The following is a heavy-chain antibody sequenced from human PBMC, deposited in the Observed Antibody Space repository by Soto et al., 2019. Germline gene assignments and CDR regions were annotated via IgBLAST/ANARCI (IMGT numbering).Heavy chain of an antibody. J-gene: IGHJ4*02. Sequence: GGSLRLSCAASGFTFSSFALSWVRQAPGKGLEWVSAISGSGDGTDYADSVKGRFTISRDNSKNTLYLQMNSLRAEGTAVYYCAGPGYSSQDYWGQGAPVTVSS. CDR2: ISGSGDGT. CDR1: GFTFSSFA. V-gene: IGHV3-23*01. D-gene: IGHD5-18*01. CDR3: AGPGYSSQDY.